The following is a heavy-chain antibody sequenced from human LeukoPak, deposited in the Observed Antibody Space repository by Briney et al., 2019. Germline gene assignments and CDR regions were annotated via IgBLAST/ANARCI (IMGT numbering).Heavy chain of an antibody. CDR2: ISGSGGST. V-gene: IGHV3-23*01. J-gene: IGHJ4*02. D-gene: IGHD3-16*01. CDR1: GGSFSGYY. CDR3: AKDEAYYYFDY. Sequence: SSETLSLTCAVYGGSFSGYYWSWVRQAPGKGLEWVSAISGSGGSTYYADSVKGRFTISRDNSKNTLYLQMNSLRAEDTAVYYCAKDEAYYYFDYWGQGTLVTVSS.